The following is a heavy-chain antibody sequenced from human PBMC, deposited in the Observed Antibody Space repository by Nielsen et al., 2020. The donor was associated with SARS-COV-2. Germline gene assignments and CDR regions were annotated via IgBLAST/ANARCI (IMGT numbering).Heavy chain of an antibody. CDR2: IWYDGSNK. V-gene: IGHV3-33*01. CDR1: GFTFSSHA. D-gene: IGHD3-10*01. CDR3: ARQNRFGELGGGMDV. J-gene: IGHJ6*02. Sequence: GESLKISCAASGFTFSSHAMHWVRQAPGKGLEWVAVIWYDGSNKYYADSVKGRFTISRDNSKNTLYLQMNSLRAEDTAVYYCARQNRFGELGGGMDVWGQGTTVTVSS.